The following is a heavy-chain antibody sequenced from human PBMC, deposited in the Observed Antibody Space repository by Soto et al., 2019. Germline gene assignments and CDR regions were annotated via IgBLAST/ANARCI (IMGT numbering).Heavy chain of an antibody. CDR1: GYTFTGYY. Sequence: QVKLVQSGAEVKKPGASVKVSCKASGYTFTGYYMHWVRQAHGQGLERMGWINPNSGGTNYAQKFQGWVTMTRDTCISTGYMELSMLRSDDTAVYYCARVRDYGSGSDPWFDPWGQGTLVTVSS. J-gene: IGHJ5*02. CDR2: INPNSGGT. CDR3: ARVRDYGSGSDPWFDP. V-gene: IGHV1-2*04. D-gene: IGHD3-10*01.